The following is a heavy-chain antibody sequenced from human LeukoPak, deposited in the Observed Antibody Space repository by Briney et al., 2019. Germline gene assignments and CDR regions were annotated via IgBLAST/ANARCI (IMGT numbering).Heavy chain of an antibody. CDR3: ARQVGDSSGYSHFDY. CDR2: IYYSGST. CDR1: GGSISNTNW. Sequence: PSGTLSLTCGVSGGSISNTNWWSWVRQPPGQGLEWIGSIYYSGSTYYNPSLKSRVTISVDTSKNQFSLKLSSVTAADTAVYYCARQVGDSSGYSHFDYWGQGTLVTVSS. D-gene: IGHD3-22*01. J-gene: IGHJ4*02. V-gene: IGHV4-4*02.